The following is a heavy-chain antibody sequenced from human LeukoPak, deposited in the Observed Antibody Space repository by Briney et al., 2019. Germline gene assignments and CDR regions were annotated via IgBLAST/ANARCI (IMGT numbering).Heavy chain of an antibody. V-gene: IGHV4-38-2*01. CDR1: GYSISSGYF. CDR2: IYHIGTT. CDR3: ARVGYMSSWYNADY. D-gene: IGHD6-13*01. J-gene: IGHJ4*02. Sequence: SETLSVTCDVSGYSISSGYFWGWIRQPPGKGLEWIGRIYHIGTTHYSPSLKSRVTISVDTSNNRFSLRLTSVIAADTAVYCARVGYMSSWYNADYWGQGTLVTVSS.